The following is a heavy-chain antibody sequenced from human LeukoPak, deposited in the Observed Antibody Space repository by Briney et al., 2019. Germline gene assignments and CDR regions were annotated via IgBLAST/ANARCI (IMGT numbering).Heavy chain of an antibody. J-gene: IGHJ4*02. D-gene: IGHD3-3*01. CDR3: ARVGFLEWLFIGDY. Sequence: ASVKVSCKASGYTFTGYYMHWVRQAPGQGLEWMGWINPNSGGTNYAQKFQGRVTMTRDTSISTAYMELSRLRSDDTAVYYCARVGFLEWLFIGDYRGQGTLVTVSS. CDR2: INPNSGGT. CDR1: GYTFTGYY. V-gene: IGHV1-2*02.